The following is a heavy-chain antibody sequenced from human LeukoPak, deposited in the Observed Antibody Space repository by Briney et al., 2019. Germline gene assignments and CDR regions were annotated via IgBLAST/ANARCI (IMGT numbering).Heavy chain of an antibody. CDR1: GYTFTSYG. Sequence: ASVKVSCKASGYTFTSYGISWVRQAPGQGLEWMGWISAYNGNTNYAQKLQGRVTMTRDTSTSTVYMELSSLRSEDTAVYYCARSLIAAAGPPFDYWGQGTLVTVSS. V-gene: IGHV1-18*01. CDR3: ARSLIAAAGPPFDY. CDR2: ISAYNGNT. J-gene: IGHJ4*02. D-gene: IGHD6-13*01.